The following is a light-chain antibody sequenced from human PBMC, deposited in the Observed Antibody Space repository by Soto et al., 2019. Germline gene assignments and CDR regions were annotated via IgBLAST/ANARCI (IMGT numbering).Light chain of an antibody. CDR2: SDT. Sequence: QSVLTQPPSVSGAPGERVTISCTGGSSNIGANYAVHWYQQLPGTAPKLLIYSDTNRPSGVPDRFSGSRSGTSASLAITGLQAEDEADYYCQSYDSSLRGSLFGGGTKLTVL. CDR3: QSYDSSLRGSL. J-gene: IGLJ2*01. CDR1: SSNIGANYA. V-gene: IGLV1-40*01.